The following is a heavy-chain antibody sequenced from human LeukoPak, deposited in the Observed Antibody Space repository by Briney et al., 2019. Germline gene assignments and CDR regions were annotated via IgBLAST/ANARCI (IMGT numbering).Heavy chain of an antibody. CDR2: IYYSGST. J-gene: IGHJ4*02. Sequence: SETLSLTCTVSGGSISSYYWSWIRQPPGKGLEWIGYIYYSGSTNYNPSLKSRVTISVDTSMNQFSLKLSSVTAADTAVYYCARGRLAYFDYWGQGTLVTVSS. CDR1: GGSISSYY. V-gene: IGHV4-59*01. CDR3: ARGRLAYFDY. D-gene: IGHD3-9*01.